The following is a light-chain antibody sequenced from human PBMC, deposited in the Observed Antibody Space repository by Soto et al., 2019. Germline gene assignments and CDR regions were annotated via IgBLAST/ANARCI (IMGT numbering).Light chain of an antibody. CDR2: GAS. Sequence: EIVLTQSPGTLSLSPGERATLSCRASQSVSSSFLAWYQQKPGQAPRLLIYGASSRATGIPDRFSGSGSGTDFTLNISRLEPEDFAVYYCQQYGNSPWTFGQGTKVEI. V-gene: IGKV3-20*01. CDR3: QQYGNSPWT. J-gene: IGKJ1*01. CDR1: QSVSSSF.